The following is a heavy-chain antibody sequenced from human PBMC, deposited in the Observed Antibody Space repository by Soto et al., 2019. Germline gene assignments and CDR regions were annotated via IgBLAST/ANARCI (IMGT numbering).Heavy chain of an antibody. CDR1: GFTFSNYG. CDR2: IWFDGRNK. Sequence: QVQLVESGGGVVQPGRSLRLSCAASGFTFSNYGMHWVRQSPGKGLEWVAVIWFDGRNKYYADSVKGRFTVSRDNSKNPLDLQMNSLRAEDTAVYYCARDNNHDFWTGYDYWGQGTLVTVSS. V-gene: IGHV3-33*01. CDR3: ARDNNHDFWTGYDY. D-gene: IGHD3-3*01. J-gene: IGHJ4*02.